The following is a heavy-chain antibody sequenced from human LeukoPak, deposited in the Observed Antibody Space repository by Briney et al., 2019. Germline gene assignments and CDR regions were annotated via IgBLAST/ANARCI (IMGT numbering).Heavy chain of an antibody. V-gene: IGHV1-69*05. J-gene: IGHJ5*02. D-gene: IGHD5-18*01. CDR1: GGTFSSYA. CDR2: IIPIFGTA. Sequence: ASVKVSCKASGGTFSSYAISWVRQALGQGLEWMGRIIPIFGTANYGRKFQGRVTITTDESTSTAYMELSSLRSEDTAVYYCAREGRGYSYGQVEGWFDPWGQGTLVTVSS. CDR3: AREGRGYSYGQVEGWFDP.